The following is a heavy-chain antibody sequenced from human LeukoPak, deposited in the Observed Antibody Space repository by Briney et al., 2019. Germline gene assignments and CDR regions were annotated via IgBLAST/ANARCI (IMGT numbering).Heavy chain of an antibody. CDR2: ITSGENT. CDR1: GFTFSEHY. Sequence: PGGSLRLSCAASGFTFSEHYMSWVRQAPGKGLEWVSTITSGENTYYADSVKGRFTISRDNSKNTLYLQMNSLRAEDTAVYYCAKRLSSSSTWYYFDYWGQGTLVTVSS. J-gene: IGHJ4*02. CDR3: AKRLSSSSTWYYFDY. D-gene: IGHD6-13*01. V-gene: IGHV3-53*01.